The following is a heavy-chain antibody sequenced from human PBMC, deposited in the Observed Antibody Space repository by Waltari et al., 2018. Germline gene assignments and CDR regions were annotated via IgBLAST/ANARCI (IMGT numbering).Heavy chain of an antibody. CDR1: GFTFSSYW. CDR2: IKQDGSEK. D-gene: IGHD3-3*01. Sequence: EVQLVESGGGLVQPGGSLRLSCAASGFTFSSYWMSWVRQAPGKGLEWVANIKQDGSEKYYVDSVKGRFTISRDNAKNSLYLQMNSLRAEDTAVYYCARGEYDFWSGSSHFPDYWGQGTLVTVSS. CDR3: ARGEYDFWSGSSHFPDY. J-gene: IGHJ4*02. V-gene: IGHV3-7*03.